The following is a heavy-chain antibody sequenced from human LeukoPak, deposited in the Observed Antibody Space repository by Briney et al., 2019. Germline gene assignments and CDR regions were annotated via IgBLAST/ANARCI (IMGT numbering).Heavy chain of an antibody. CDR3: ARENRAGYNPHNWFDP. CDR1: GFTFSRYW. CDR2: INQDGSVK. V-gene: IGHV3-7*01. Sequence: GGSLRLSCAASGFTFSRYWMSWVRQAAGKGLEWVANINQDGSVKFYMDSVRGRLTISRDNAKKSVYLQMNSLRAEDTAVYYCARENRAGYNPHNWFDPWGQGTLVTVSS. D-gene: IGHD5-24*01. J-gene: IGHJ5*02.